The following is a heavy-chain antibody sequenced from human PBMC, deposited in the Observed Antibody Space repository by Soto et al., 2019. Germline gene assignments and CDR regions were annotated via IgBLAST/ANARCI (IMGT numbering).Heavy chain of an antibody. Sequence: QVQLQESGPGLVKPSGTLSLTCAVSGGSISSSNWWSWVRQPPGKGLEWVGESYHSGSTNYNPSLKRRVTISVDKSTNQFSLKLSSVTAADTAVYYCARLGYCSGGSCYSDYYYGMDVWGQGTTVTVSS. CDR2: SYHSGST. CDR3: ARLGYCSGGSCYSDYYYGMDV. V-gene: IGHV4-4*02. D-gene: IGHD2-15*01. CDR1: GGSISSSNW. J-gene: IGHJ6*02.